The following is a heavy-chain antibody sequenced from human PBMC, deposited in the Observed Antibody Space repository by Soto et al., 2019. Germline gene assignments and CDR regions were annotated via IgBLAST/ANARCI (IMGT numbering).Heavy chain of an antibody. D-gene: IGHD6-13*01. CDR1: GGSISSYY. V-gene: IGHV4-4*07. CDR2: IYTSGST. Sequence: PSETLSLTCTVSGGSISSYYWSWIRQPAGKGLEWIGRIYTSGSTNYNPSLKSRVTMSVDTSKNQFSLKLSSVTAADTAVYYCARDRGLAAAGSGYYYYGMDVWGQGTTVTAP. J-gene: IGHJ6*02. CDR3: ARDRGLAAAGSGYYYYGMDV.